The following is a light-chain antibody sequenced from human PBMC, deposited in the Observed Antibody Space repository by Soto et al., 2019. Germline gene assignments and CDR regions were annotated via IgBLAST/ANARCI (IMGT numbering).Light chain of an antibody. V-gene: IGKV1-39*01. CDR1: QSISNF. CDR3: QQYNTYSW. CDR2: AAS. Sequence: DIEMTQSPSSLSASVGDRVTITCRASQSISNFLYWYQQKSGKAPKLLIFAASNLQSGVPSRFSGSGSGTDFTLTISSLQPEDFATYYCQQYNTYSWFGQGTKVDIK. J-gene: IGKJ1*01.